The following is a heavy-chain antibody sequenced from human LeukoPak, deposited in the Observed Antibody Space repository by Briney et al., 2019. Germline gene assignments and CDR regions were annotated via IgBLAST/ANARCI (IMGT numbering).Heavy chain of an antibody. CDR2: IYCSGST. CDR1: GGSISSYY. CDR3: ARDSPLVGATTSDAFDI. D-gene: IGHD1-26*01. J-gene: IGHJ3*02. Sequence: SETLSLTCTVSGGSISSYYWSWIRQPPGKGLEWIGYIYCSGSTNYNPSLKSRVTISVDTSKNQFSLKLSSVTAADTAVYYCARDSPLVGATTSDAFDIWGQGTMVTVSS. V-gene: IGHV4-59*01.